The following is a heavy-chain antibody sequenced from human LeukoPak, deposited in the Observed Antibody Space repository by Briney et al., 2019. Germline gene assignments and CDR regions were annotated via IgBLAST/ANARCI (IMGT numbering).Heavy chain of an antibody. CDR1: GFTFSNAW. D-gene: IGHD3-22*01. V-gene: IGHV3-23*01. J-gene: IGHJ4*02. CDR3: AKRGVVIRVILVGFHKEAYYFDS. Sequence: GGSLRLSCAASGFTFSNAWMSWVRQAPGKGLEWVAGISDSGGRTNYADSVKGRFTISRDNPKNTLYLQVNSLRAEDTAVYFCAKRGVVIRVILVGFHKEAYYFDSWGQGALVTVSS. CDR2: ISDSGGRT.